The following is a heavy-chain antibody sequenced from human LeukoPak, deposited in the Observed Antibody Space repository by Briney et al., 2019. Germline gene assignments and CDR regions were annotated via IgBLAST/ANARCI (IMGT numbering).Heavy chain of an antibody. Sequence: SVKVSCKASGYTFSSYDINWVRQATGEGLEWMGRIIPIFGTANYTHKFQGRVTITTDESTSTAYVELSSLRSEDTAVYQCSRGYYFDHWGQGTLVTVSS. V-gene: IGHV1-69*05. CDR3: SRGYYFDH. J-gene: IGHJ4*02. CDR2: IIPIFGTA. CDR1: GYTFSSYD.